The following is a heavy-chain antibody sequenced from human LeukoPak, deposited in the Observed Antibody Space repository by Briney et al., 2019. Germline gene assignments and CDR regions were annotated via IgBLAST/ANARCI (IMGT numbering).Heavy chain of an antibody. D-gene: IGHD5-18*01. CDR3: VRGSYSYGYYSFDC. J-gene: IGHJ4*02. CDR2: IYGGSST. V-gene: IGHV3-53*01. Sequence: WVSLRLSCAASGVTVSINSMSWVRQPPGKGLEWVSIIYGGSSTYYAASVKGRFTISRDNSTNPLSLQMNSLRAADTAVYYCVRGSYSYGYYSFDCWGQGTLVTVSS. CDR1: GVTVSINS.